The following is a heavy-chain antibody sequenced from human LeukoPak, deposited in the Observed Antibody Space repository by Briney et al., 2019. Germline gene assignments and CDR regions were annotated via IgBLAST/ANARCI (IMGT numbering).Heavy chain of an antibody. CDR1: GFTVSSNY. Sequence: GGSLRLSCAASGFTVSSNYMSWVRQAPGKGLGWVSVIYSGGSTYYADSVKGRFTVSRDNSKNTLYLQMNSLRAEDTAVYYCAKSNLKYYFDSWGQGTLVTVSS. D-gene: IGHD6-6*01. J-gene: IGHJ4*02. CDR2: IYSGGST. CDR3: AKSNLKYYFDS. V-gene: IGHV3-53*01.